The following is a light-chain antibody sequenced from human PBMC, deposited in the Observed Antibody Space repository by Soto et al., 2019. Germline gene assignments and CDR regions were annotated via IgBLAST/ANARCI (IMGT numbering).Light chain of an antibody. V-gene: IGLV1-40*01. CDR3: QSYDSSRRGFVL. Sequence: QSVLTQPPSVSGAPGQRVTISCTGSSSNIGAGYDVHWYQQLPGTAPKLLIYGNNHRPSGVPDRFSGSKSGTSAALAITGLQAEDEADYYCQSYDSSRRGFVLFGGGTQLTVL. CDR1: SSNIGAGYD. CDR2: GNN. J-gene: IGLJ2*01.